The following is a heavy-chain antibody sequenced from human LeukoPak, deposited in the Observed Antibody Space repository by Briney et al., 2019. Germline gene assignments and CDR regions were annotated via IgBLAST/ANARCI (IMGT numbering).Heavy chain of an antibody. CDR3: ARYAARPEDYYGMDV. J-gene: IGHJ6*02. D-gene: IGHD6-6*01. Sequence: ASVKVSCKASGYTFTSYDINRVRQATGQGLEWMGWMNPNSGNTGYAQKFQGRVTMTRNTSISTAYMELSSLRSEDTAVYYCARYAARPEDYYGMDVWGQGTTVTVSS. CDR1: GYTFTSYD. CDR2: MNPNSGNT. V-gene: IGHV1-8*01.